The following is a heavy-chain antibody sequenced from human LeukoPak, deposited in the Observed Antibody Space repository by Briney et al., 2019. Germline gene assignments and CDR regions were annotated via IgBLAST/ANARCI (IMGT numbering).Heavy chain of an antibody. CDR1: GGSFSGYY. Sequence: SETLSLTCAVYGGSFSGYYWSWIRQPPGKGLEWIGEINHSGSTNYNPSLKSRVTISVDTSKNQFSLKLSPVTAADTAVYYCAREQHWGQGTLVTVSS. CDR2: INHSGST. CDR3: AREQH. J-gene: IGHJ1*01. V-gene: IGHV4-34*01.